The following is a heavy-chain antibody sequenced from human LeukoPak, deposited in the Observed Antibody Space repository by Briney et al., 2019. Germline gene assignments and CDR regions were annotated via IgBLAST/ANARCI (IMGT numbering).Heavy chain of an antibody. Sequence: SETLSLTCTVSGGSISSSSYYWGWTRQPPGKGLEWIGSIYYSGSTYYNPSLKSRVTISVDTSKNQFSLKLSSVTAADTAVYYCARSPIVPTYLFDYWGQGTLVTVSS. J-gene: IGHJ4*02. V-gene: IGHV4-39*01. CDR3: ARSPIVPTYLFDY. CDR1: GGSISSSSYY. D-gene: IGHD2-2*01. CDR2: IYYSGST.